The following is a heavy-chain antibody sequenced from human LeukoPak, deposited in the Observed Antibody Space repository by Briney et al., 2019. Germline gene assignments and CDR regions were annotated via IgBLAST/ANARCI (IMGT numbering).Heavy chain of an antibody. CDR1: GFTFSSYA. D-gene: IGHD1-26*01. Sequence: GGSLRLSCAASGFTFSSYAMHWVRQAPGKGLELVANIKEDGSEKYYVDSVKGRFTISRDNAKNSLYLQMNRLRAEDTALYYCVYGGSYYVAWGQGTLVTVSS. J-gene: IGHJ5*02. CDR2: IKEDGSEK. V-gene: IGHV3-7*01. CDR3: VYGGSYYVA.